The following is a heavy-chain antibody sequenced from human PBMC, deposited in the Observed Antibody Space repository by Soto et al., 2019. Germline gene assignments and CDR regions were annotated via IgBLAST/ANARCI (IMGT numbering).Heavy chain of an antibody. V-gene: IGHV4-61*08. D-gene: IGHD3-9*01. CDR2: IYYSGST. J-gene: IGHJ5*02. CDR1: GGSINSGAHY. CDR3: ARSYYDILTGYYREYNWFDP. Sequence: SETLSLTCTVSGGSINSGAHYWSWLRQHPGKGLEWIGYIYYSGSTNYNPSLKSRVTISVDTSKNQFSLKLSSVTAADTAVYYCARSYYDILTGYYREYNWFDPWGQGTLVTVSS.